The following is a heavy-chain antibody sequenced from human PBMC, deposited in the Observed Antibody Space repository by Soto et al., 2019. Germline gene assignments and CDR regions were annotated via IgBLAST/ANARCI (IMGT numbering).Heavy chain of an antibody. CDR2: IHYTGAT. V-gene: IGHV4-30-2*06. D-gene: IGHD3-10*01. CDR3: ARAPPGPSPRWDV. CDR1: GASMSSGGHS. Sequence: QVQLQESGPGLVKPSQTVSLTCAVSGASMSSGGHSWSWIRQSPGRGLEWIGYIHYTGATYYNPSLKSRVTLSVDRSNNPCSLYFNSVTASDTAFYYCARAPPGPSPRWDVWGQGTTVTVSS. J-gene: IGHJ6*02.